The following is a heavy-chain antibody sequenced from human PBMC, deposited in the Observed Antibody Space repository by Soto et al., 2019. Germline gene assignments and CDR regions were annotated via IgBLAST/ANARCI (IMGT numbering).Heavy chain of an antibody. V-gene: IGHV3-23*01. CDR2: ITGSGGST. CDR3: AKGVSRGYYHYGMDV. CDR1: GFTFDAYA. J-gene: IGHJ6*02. D-gene: IGHD3-10*01. Sequence: GGSLRLSCAASGFTFDAYAMSWVRQAPGKGLEWVSAITGSGGSTYYADSVKGRFTISRDNSRNTLYLQMTSLRAEDTALYYCAKGVSRGYYHYGMDVWGQGTTVTVSS.